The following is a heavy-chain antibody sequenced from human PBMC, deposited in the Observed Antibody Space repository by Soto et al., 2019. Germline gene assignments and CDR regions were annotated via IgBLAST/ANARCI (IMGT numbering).Heavy chain of an antibody. D-gene: IGHD2-15*01. J-gene: IGHJ4*02. CDR3: ARGSVVAATLFDY. Sequence: QVQLQESGPGLVKPSQTLSLTCTVSGGSISSGGYYWSWIRQHPGKGLEWIGYIYYSGSTYYNPSLKIRVTXSXDXXKNQFSLKLSSVTAADTAVYYCARGSVVAATLFDYWGQGTLVTVSS. CDR2: IYYSGST. V-gene: IGHV4-31*03. CDR1: GGSISSGGYY.